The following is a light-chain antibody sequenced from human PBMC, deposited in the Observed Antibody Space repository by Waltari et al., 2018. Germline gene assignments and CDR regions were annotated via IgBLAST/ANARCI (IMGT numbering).Light chain of an antibody. V-gene: IGLV1-40*01. Sequence: QSVLTQPPSVSGAPGQRVTISCTGSNSNIGAGYDVPWYQQLPGTAPKLLIYGNSNRPSGVPDRFSGSKSGTSASLAITGLQAEDEADYYCQSYDSSLSVYVVFGGGTKLTVL. CDR1: NSNIGAGYD. CDR2: GNS. CDR3: QSYDSSLSVYVV. J-gene: IGLJ2*01.